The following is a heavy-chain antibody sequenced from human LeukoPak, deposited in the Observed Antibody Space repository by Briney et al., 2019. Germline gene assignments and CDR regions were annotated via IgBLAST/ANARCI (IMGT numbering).Heavy chain of an antibody. Sequence: GGSLRLSCAASGFTFSSSAMSWVRQAPGKGLEWVSTISGSGSGSSTYYADSVKGRFTISRDNSKNTLYLQMNSLRAEDTAVYYCAKGDCGGDCYVVDYWGQGTRVTVSS. CDR2: ISGSGSGSST. V-gene: IGHV3-23*01. J-gene: IGHJ4*02. CDR3: AKGDCGGDCYVVDY. CDR1: GFTFSSSA. D-gene: IGHD2-21*02.